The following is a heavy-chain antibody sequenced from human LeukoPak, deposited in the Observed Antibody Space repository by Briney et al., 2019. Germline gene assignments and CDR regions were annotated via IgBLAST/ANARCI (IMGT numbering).Heavy chain of an antibody. CDR3: ARTPKYFFDDSDSFYFDY. D-gene: IGHD3-22*01. CDR2: VYYFGST. CDR1: GDSIGSSY. V-gene: IGHV4-59*01. J-gene: IGHJ4*02. Sequence: PPETLSLTCTVSGDSIGSSYWNWIRQSPGEEMEWIGYVYYFGSTMYNPSLKSRVNISVNRSTNQFSLSVSSVTVADTAVYFCARTPKYFFDDSDSFYFDYWGQGALVTVSS.